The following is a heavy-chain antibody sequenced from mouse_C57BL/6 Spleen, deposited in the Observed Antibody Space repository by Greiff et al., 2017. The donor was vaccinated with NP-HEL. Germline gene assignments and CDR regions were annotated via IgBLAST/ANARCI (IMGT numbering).Heavy chain of an antibody. V-gene: IGHV6-3*01. Sequence: EVQLQESGGGLVQPGGSMKLSCVASGFTFSNYWMNWVRQSPEKGLEWVAQIRLKSDNYATHYAESVKGRFTISRDDSKSSVYLQMNNLRAEDTGIYYCTGSSGYFDYWGQGTTLTVSS. CDR3: TGSSGYFDY. CDR1: GFTFSNYW. J-gene: IGHJ2*01. D-gene: IGHD3-2*02. CDR2: IRLKSDNYAT.